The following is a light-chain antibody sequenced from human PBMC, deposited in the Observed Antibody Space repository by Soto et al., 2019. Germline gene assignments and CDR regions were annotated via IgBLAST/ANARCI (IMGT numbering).Light chain of an antibody. J-gene: IGKJ1*01. CDR2: DAS. CDR3: QQYNNWRT. V-gene: IGKV3-15*01. Sequence: EIVMTQSPDTLSVSPGERATLSCRASQSVSSNLAWYQQKPGQAPRLLIYDASTRATDTPARFSGSGSGTEFTLTISSLQSVDFAVYYCQQYNNWRTFGQGTKVEIK. CDR1: QSVSSN.